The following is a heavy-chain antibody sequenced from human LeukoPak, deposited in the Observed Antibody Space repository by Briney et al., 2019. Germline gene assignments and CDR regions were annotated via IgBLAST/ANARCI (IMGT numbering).Heavy chain of an antibody. CDR2: IYTSGST. D-gene: IGHD3-22*01. CDR3: ARDRYYYDSSGYYCYFDY. V-gene: IGHV4-4*07. Sequence: SETLSLTCTVSGGSISSYYWSWIRQPAGKGLEWIGRIYTSGSTNYNPSLKSRVTMSVDTSKNQFSLKLSAVTAADTAVYYCARDRYYYDSSGYYCYFDYWGQGTLVTVSS. J-gene: IGHJ4*02. CDR1: GGSISSYY.